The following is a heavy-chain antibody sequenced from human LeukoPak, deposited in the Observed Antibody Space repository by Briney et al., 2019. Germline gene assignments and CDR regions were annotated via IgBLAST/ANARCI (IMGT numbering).Heavy chain of an antibody. CDR1: GYTFTGYY. CDR3: ARDSRVTNGDY. Sequence: AASVKVSCKASGYTFTGYYIHWVRQAPGQELEWVGLVNPNNGDTKFAQKFQGRVTMTRDTSVSTAYMELSRLTSDDTAVYYCARDSRVTNGDYWGQGTLVTVSS. D-gene: IGHD3-10*01. V-gene: IGHV1-2*02. CDR2: VNPNNGDT. J-gene: IGHJ4*02.